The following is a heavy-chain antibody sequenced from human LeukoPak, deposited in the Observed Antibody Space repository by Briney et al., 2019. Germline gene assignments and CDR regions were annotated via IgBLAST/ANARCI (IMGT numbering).Heavy chain of an antibody. V-gene: IGHV4-59*01. D-gene: IGHD3-10*01. Sequence: PSETLSLTCTVSGGSISSYYWSWIRQPPGKGLEWIGYIYYSGSTNYNPSLKSRVTISVDTSKNQFSLKLSSVTAADTAVYYCARGTYYYGSGSYYGFDYWGQGTLVTVSS. CDR1: GGSISSYY. J-gene: IGHJ4*02. CDR2: IYYSGST. CDR3: ARGTYYYGSGSYYGFDY.